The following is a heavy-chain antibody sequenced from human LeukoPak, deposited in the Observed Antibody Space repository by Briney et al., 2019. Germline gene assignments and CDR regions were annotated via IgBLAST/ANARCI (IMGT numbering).Heavy chain of an antibody. Sequence: GASVKVSFKASGGTFSSYAISWVRQAPGQGLEWMGGIIPIFGTANYAQKFQGRVTITADESTSTAYMELSSLRSEDTAVYYCARAYYDYVWGSYRHNWFDPWGQGTLVTVSS. CDR3: ARAYYDYVWGSYRHNWFDP. CDR1: GGTFSSYA. CDR2: IIPIFGTA. D-gene: IGHD3-16*02. J-gene: IGHJ5*02. V-gene: IGHV1-69*13.